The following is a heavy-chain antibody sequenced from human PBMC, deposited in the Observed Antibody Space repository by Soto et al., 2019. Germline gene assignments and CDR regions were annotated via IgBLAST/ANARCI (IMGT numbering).Heavy chain of an antibody. CDR1: GGSISSGDYY. V-gene: IGHV4-30-4*01. D-gene: IGHD6-6*01. J-gene: IGHJ6*02. CDR3: ARIGRSSLYYYGMDV. CDR2: IYYSGST. Sequence: PSETLSLTCTVSGGSISSGDYYWSWIRQPPGKGLEWIGYIYYSGSTYYNPSLKSRVTISVDTSKNQFSLKLSSVTAADTAVYYCARIGRSSLYYYGMDVWGQGTTVTVYS.